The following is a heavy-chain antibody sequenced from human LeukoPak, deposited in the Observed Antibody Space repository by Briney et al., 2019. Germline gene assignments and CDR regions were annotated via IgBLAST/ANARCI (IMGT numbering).Heavy chain of an antibody. V-gene: IGHV4-34*01. CDR1: GDSITSNYY. J-gene: IGHJ6*03. CDR3: ASAQMDFWSGYFPNRYYYYYMDV. D-gene: IGHD3-3*01. Sequence: SETLSLTCTVSGDSITSNYYWGWLRQPPGKGLEWIGEINHSGSTNYNPSLKSRVTISVDTSKNQFSLKLSSVTAADTAVYYCASAQMDFWSGYFPNRYYYYYMDVWGKGTTVTVSS. CDR2: INHSGST.